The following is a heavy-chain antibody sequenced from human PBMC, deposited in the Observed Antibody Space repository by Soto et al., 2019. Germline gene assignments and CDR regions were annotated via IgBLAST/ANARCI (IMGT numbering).Heavy chain of an antibody. CDR2: ISVKNGDT. D-gene: IGHD3-3*01. CDR3: SRFIIRSSPKYRFYYCMDI. V-gene: IGHV1-18*01. Sequence: QVQLAQSGPELKKPGASLEVSCRASGYTFSNYGISWVRQVPGQGLEWMAWISVKNGDTNFAQKFQGRLSVTTDTSTSPAYLNLRSLRSDDTAVYYCSRFIIRSSPKYRFYYCMDIWVKGTTVTDSS. CDR1: GYTFSNYG. J-gene: IGHJ6*03.